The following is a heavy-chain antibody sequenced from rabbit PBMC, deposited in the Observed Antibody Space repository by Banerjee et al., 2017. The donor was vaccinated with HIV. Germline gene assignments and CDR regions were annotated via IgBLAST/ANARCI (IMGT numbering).Heavy chain of an antibody. CDR2: IYDGSA. CDR3: ARRYGGSSDGYRYKL. V-gene: IGHV1S40*01. J-gene: IGHJ3*01. Sequence: QSLEESGGDLVKPGASLTLTCTASGFDFSSSYWIYWVRQAPGRGLEWIACIYDGSAYYASWAKGRFTISKTSSTTVTLQMTSLTAADTATYFCARRYGGSSDGYRYKLWGQGTLVTVS. CDR1: GFDFSSSYW. D-gene: IGHD8-1*01.